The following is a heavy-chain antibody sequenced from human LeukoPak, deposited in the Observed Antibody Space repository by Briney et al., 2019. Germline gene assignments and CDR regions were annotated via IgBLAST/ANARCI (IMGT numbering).Heavy chain of an antibody. J-gene: IGHJ4*02. D-gene: IGHD3-9*01. CDR1: GGSISSYY. Sequence: SETLSLTCTVSGGSISSYYWSWIRQPPGKGLEWIGYIYYSGSTNYNPSLKSRVTISVDTSKNQFSLKLSSVTAADTAVYYRARLKAGYPYYFDYWGQGTLITVSS. CDR2: IYYSGST. CDR3: ARLKAGYPYYFDY. V-gene: IGHV4-59*01.